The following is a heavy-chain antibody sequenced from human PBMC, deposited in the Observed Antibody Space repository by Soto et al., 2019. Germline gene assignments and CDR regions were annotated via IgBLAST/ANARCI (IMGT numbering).Heavy chain of an antibody. CDR2: ISNSGST. J-gene: IGHJ4*02. D-gene: IGHD6-19*01. CDR1: GGPISSSVEY. Sequence: PSETLSLTCTVTGGPISSSVEYWGWVRQTPGKGLEWIGTISNSGSTYYNPSVMSRVTISVDTSKKQFSLRLISVTAADTAVYYCARGLSSSAYLDYWGQGTLVTVTS. CDR3: ARGLSSSAYLDY. V-gene: IGHV4-39*01.